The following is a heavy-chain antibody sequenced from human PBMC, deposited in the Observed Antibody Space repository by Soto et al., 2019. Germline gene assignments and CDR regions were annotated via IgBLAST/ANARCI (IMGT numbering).Heavy chain of an antibody. CDR1: GFTFSTYA. CDR3: AQYQPMTQTRPYFDY. CDR2: ISSSGGST. D-gene: IGHD3-22*01. J-gene: IGHJ4*02. V-gene: IGHV3-23*01. Sequence: EVQLLESGGDLIQPGGSLRLSCAASGFTFSTYAMSWVRQAPGKGLGWVSAISSSGGSTFYADSVKGRFTISRDNSRNTLYLQMNSLRAEDTAIYYWAQYQPMTQTRPYFDYWGQGTLVTVSS.